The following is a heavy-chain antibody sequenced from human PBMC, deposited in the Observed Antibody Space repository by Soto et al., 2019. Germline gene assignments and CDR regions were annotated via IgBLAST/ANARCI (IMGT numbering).Heavy chain of an antibody. Sequence: QVQLVESGGGVVQPGTSLRLSCVGYGFTFRSYVIHWFRQAPGKGLEWVALTSYDGSNKDYGDPVKGRFTISRDNSRNTVDLQMDSLRREDTALYYCARWGTTGGLDVWGQGTLVSVSS. CDR2: TSYDGSNK. CDR1: GFTFRSYV. D-gene: IGHD3-16*01. CDR3: ARWGTTGGLDV. V-gene: IGHV3-30*19. J-gene: IGHJ1*01.